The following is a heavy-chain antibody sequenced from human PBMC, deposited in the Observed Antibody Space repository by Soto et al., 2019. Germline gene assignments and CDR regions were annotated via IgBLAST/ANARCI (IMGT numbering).Heavy chain of an antibody. J-gene: IGHJ4*02. CDR3: ARRYAGTYFDY. Sequence: QLQLQESGPGLVKPSETLSLTCTVSGGSISSSSYYWGWIRQPPGKGLEWIGSIYYSGSTSYNPSLKSRVTISVDTSKNQFSLKLSSVTAADTAVYYCARRYAGTYFDYWGQGTLVTVSS. V-gene: IGHV4-39*01. CDR1: GGSISSSSYY. D-gene: IGHD1-1*01. CDR2: IYYSGST.